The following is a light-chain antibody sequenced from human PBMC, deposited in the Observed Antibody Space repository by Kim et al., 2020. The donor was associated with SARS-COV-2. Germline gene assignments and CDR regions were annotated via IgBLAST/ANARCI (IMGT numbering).Light chain of an antibody. CDR3: QQYDSLPQT. J-gene: IGKJ4*01. CDR1: LDISNS. V-gene: IGKV1-33*01. CDR2: DAS. Sequence: DIQMTQSPSSLSASVGDRVTITCQASLDISNSLNWYQQRPGKAPKLLIYDASRLVTGAPSRFSGSGFATDFTFTITNLQPEDVATYYCQQYDSLPQTFGAGTKVDIK.